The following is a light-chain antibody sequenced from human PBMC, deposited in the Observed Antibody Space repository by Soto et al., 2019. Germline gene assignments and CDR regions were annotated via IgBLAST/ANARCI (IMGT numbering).Light chain of an antibody. CDR3: SSYTSSITVI. V-gene: IGLV2-14*03. CDR2: DVS. CDR1: DSDVGGYDY. Sequence: QSALTQPASVSGSPGQSITISCTGTDSDVGGYDYVSWYQHHPGKAPKLMIYDVSYRPSGVSNRFSGSKSGNTASLTISGLQAEDDADYYCSSYTSSITVIFGGGTKLTVL. J-gene: IGLJ2*01.